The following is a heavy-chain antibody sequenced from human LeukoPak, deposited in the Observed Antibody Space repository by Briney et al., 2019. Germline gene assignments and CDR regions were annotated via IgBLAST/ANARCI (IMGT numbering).Heavy chain of an antibody. CDR3: ATRGRARDY. J-gene: IGHJ4*02. D-gene: IGHD3-10*01. CDR1: GGSISSSSYY. CDR2: IYYSGST. Sequence: SETLSLTCTVSGGSISSSSYYWAWIRQPPGKGLEWIGSIYYSGSTYYNPSLKSRVTISVDTSKNQFSLKLSSVTAAGTAVYYCATRGRARDYWGQGTLVTVSS. V-gene: IGHV4-39*01.